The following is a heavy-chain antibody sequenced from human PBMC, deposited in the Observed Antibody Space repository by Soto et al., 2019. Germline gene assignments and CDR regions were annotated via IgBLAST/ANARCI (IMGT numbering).Heavy chain of an antibody. CDR2: ISGSGGST. J-gene: IGHJ4*02. CDR3: AKDWAPFTRITIFGVVSLDY. V-gene: IGHV3-23*01. Sequence: EVQLLESGGGLVQPGGSLRLSCAASGFTFSSYAMSWVRQAPGMGLEWVSAISGSGGSTYYADSVKGRFTISRDNSKNTLYLQMNSLRAEDTAVYYCAKDWAPFTRITIFGVVSLDYWGQGTLVTVSS. D-gene: IGHD3-3*01. CDR1: GFTFSSYA.